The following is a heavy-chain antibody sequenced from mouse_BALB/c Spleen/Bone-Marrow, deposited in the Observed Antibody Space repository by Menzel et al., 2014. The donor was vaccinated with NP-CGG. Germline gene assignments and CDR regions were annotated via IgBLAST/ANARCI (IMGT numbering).Heavy chain of an antibody. CDR1: GFDFSSYW. Sequence: EATLLASGGGLVQTGGSLKLSCPASGFDFSSYWMSWVRQAPGQGLPWIGEINPDSSTINSTTSLKDKFINSRDNAKNTLYLQMSKVRSDDTALYYCTILTNYGVSDYWCQGTTLTVSS. V-gene: IGHV4-1*02. J-gene: IGHJ2*01. CDR3: TILTNYGVSDY. D-gene: IGHD1-2*01. CDR2: INPDSSTI.